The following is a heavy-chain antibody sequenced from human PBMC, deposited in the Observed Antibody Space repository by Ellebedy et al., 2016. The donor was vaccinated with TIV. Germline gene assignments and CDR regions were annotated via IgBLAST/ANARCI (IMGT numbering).Heavy chain of an antibody. Sequence: SETLSLTCTVSGYSISSGYYWGWIRQPPGKGLEWIGSIFHSGSTYYNPSLKSRVTISVDTSNNQFSLKLRSVTAADTAVYYCARDRTGTSFDYWGQGTLVTVSS. CDR3: ARDRTGTSFDY. CDR1: GYSISSGYY. D-gene: IGHD1-7*01. CDR2: IFHSGST. V-gene: IGHV4-38-2*02. J-gene: IGHJ4*02.